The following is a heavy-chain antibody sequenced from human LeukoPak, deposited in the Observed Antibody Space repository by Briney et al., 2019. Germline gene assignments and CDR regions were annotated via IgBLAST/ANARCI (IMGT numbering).Heavy chain of an antibody. J-gene: IGHJ6*03. CDR3: ARAPSTEAHYYYYYYYPDV. CDR1: GYTFTSYY. Sequence: GASVKVSCKASGYTFTSYYMHWVRQAPGQGLEWMGIINPSGGSTSYAQKFQGRVTMTRNTSISTAYMELSSLRSEDTAVYYCARAPSTEAHYYYYYYYPDVWAKATTVT. V-gene: IGHV1-46*01. D-gene: IGHD2-2*01. CDR2: INPSGGST.